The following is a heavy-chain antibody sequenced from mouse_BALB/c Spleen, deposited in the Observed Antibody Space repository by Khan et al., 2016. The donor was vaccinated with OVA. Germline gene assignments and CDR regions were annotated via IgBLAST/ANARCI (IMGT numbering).Heavy chain of an antibody. V-gene: IGHV5-15*02. CDR3: VRGLRLFAY. D-gene: IGHD1-2*01. CDR1: GFTFSDYG. CDR2: ISTLAYSI. Sequence: EVELVESGGGLVQPGGSRKLSCAASGFTFSDYGMAWIRQAPGKGPEWVAFISTLAYSIYYADTVTGRFTISRENAKNTLYLEMSSLRSEDTAMYYCVRGLRLFAYWGQGTLVTVSA. J-gene: IGHJ3*01.